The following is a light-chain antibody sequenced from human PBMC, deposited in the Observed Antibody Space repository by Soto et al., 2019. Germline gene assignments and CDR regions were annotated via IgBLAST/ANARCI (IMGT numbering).Light chain of an antibody. CDR1: QSISGW. J-gene: IGKJ1*01. CDR3: QQYNSYSWT. V-gene: IGKV1-5*03. CDR2: KAS. Sequence: DIQLTQSPSTLSASVGDRLTLTCRASQSISGWLAWYQQKPGKAPKLLIYKASSLGSGVPSRFSGSGSGTEFTLTISSLQPDDFATYYCQQYNSYSWTFGQGTKVDI.